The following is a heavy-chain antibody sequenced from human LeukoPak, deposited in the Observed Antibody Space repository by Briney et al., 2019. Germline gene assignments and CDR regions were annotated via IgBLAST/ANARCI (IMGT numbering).Heavy chain of an antibody. CDR3: ARDHGSSNWYYY. D-gene: IGHD6-13*01. CDR1: DGSFTTTTFY. Sequence: PSETLSLTCTVSDGSFTTTTFYWGWIRQPPGKGLEWIGSIYYSGSTYYNPSLKSRVTISVDTSKNQFSLKLSSVTAADTATYFCARDHGSSNWYYYWGQGTLVTVSS. CDR2: IYYSGST. J-gene: IGHJ4*02. V-gene: IGHV4-39*07.